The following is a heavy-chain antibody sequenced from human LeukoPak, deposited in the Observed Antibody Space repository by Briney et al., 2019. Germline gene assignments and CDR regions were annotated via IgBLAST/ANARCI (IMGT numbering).Heavy chain of an antibody. CDR1: GFTFSSYT. CDR2: ISSSSSYI. D-gene: IGHD2-15*01. Sequence: GGSLRLSCAASGFTFSSYTMNWVRQAPGKGLEWVSSISSSSSYIYYADSVKGRFTISRDNAKNSLYLQMNSLRAEDTAVYFCAKGDCGGTCLLIDNWGQGTLVTVSS. CDR3: AKGDCGGTCLLIDN. J-gene: IGHJ4*02. V-gene: IGHV3-21*04.